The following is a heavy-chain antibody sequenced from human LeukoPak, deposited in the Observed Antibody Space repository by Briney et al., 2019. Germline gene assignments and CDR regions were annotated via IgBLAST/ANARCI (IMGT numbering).Heavy chain of an antibody. D-gene: IGHD5-24*01. CDR1: GYTFTDYH. CDR2: INPNTGGT. V-gene: IGHV1-2*02. Sequence: ASVNVSCKASGYTFTDYHIHWVRQAPGQGLEWMGWINPNTGGTNYAQNFQGRVTMTRDTSITTSYIELSSLLSDDTALYYCARGGHGHTQNDYWGQGTLVTVSS. CDR3: ARGGHGHTQNDY. J-gene: IGHJ4*01.